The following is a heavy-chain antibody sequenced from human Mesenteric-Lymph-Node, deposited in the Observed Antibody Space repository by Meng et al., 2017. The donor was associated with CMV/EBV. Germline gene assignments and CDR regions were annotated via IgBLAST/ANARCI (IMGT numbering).Heavy chain of an antibody. CDR1: GLSVSNNN. V-gene: IGHV3-53*01. J-gene: IGHJ4*02. D-gene: IGHD2-2*01. CDR3: AKGKYQLLYNFDS. CDR2: ISGGGGKT. Sequence: AATGLSVSNNNLSWVRQAPGKGLEWVSLISGGGGKTYYEDSVRGRFTISRDNSKNMLYLQMNSLRADDTAVYYCAKGKYQLLYNFDSWGQGTLVTVSS.